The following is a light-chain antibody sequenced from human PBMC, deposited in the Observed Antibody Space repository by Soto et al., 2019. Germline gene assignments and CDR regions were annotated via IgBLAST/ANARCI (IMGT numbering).Light chain of an antibody. V-gene: IGKV3-20*01. CDR2: GAS. CDR3: QQYGSSPPLT. CDR1: QSVSSN. Sequence: EIVFTQSPATLSLSPGERATLSCRASQSVSSNLAWYQQKPGQAPRLLIFGASSRATGIPDRFSGSGSGTGFTLTISRLEPEDFVVYYCQQYGSSPPLTFGGGTKVDIK. J-gene: IGKJ4*01.